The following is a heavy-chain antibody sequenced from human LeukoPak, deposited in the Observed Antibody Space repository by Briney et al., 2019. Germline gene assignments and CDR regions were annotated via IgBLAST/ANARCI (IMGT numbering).Heavy chain of an antibody. D-gene: IGHD6-13*01. Sequence: QPGGSLRLSCAASGFTFTSYAMSWVRQAPGKGLEWVSAISDSGGTTYYADSVKGRFTISRDNSKNTLCLQMNSLRAQDTAVYYCAKPLPSYSSSWYDHWGQGNLVTVSS. CDR1: GFTFTSYA. J-gene: IGHJ5*02. CDR2: ISDSGGTT. CDR3: AKPLPSYSSSWYDH. V-gene: IGHV3-23*01.